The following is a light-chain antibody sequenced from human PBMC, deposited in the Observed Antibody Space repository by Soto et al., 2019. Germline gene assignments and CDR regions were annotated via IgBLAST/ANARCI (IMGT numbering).Light chain of an antibody. V-gene: IGKV1-39*01. CDR3: QESYSVLRT. J-gene: IGKJ1*01. Sequence: DIPMTQSPPSLSASVGDRVTITCRASQSISRYLNWYRQQPGEAPNFLIYAASSLQSGVPSRFSGSRSGTDFTLTISGLQPEDFGSFYCQESYSVLRTFGQGTKVEI. CDR2: AAS. CDR1: QSISRY.